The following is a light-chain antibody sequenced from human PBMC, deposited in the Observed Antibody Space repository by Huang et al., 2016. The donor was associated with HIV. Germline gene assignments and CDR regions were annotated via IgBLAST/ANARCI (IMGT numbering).Light chain of an antibody. Sequence: DIQMTQSPSAMSASVGDRVTITCRASQGINNYLIWFQQKPGKVPKRLIYAASALDSGVPSRFGGSGSGTEFTLTISSLQPDDCGVYYCLQHNNYPWTFGQGTKVDI. CDR1: QGINNY. V-gene: IGKV1-17*03. J-gene: IGKJ1*01. CDR2: AAS. CDR3: LQHNNYPWT.